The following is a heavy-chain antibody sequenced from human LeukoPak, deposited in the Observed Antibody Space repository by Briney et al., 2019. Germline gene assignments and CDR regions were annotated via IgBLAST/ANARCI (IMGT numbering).Heavy chain of an antibody. D-gene: IGHD3-10*01. V-gene: IGHV3-7*04. CDR3: ARVVITMVRGVIPGWFDP. J-gene: IGHJ5*02. Sequence: GGSLRLSCAASGFTFSSYWMSWVRQAPGKGLEWVANIKQDGSEKYYVDSVKGRFTISRDNAKNSLYLQMNSLRAEDTAVYYCARVVITMVRGVIPGWFDPWGQGTLVTVSS. CDR1: GFTFSSYW. CDR2: IKQDGSEK.